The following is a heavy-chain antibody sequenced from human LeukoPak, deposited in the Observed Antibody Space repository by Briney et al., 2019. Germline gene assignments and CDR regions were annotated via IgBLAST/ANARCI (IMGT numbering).Heavy chain of an antibody. CDR2: IKSKTDGGTT. Sequence: ETLSLTCAVSGYSISSGYYWGWIRQPPGKGLEWVGRIKSKTDGGTTDYAAPVKGRFTISRDDSKNTLYLQMNSLKTEDTAVYYCTTGLGAVAGTYYFDYWGQGTLVTVSS. J-gene: IGHJ4*02. CDR3: TTGLGAVAGTYYFDY. CDR1: GYSISSGYY. V-gene: IGHV3-15*01. D-gene: IGHD6-19*01.